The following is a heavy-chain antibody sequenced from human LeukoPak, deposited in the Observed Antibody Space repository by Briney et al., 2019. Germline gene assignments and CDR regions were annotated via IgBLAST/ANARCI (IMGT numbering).Heavy chain of an antibody. V-gene: IGHV3-7*01. CDR2: IKEDGSEK. J-gene: IGHJ4*02. Sequence: PGGSLRLSCPASGFSFSSYWMSWVRQTPGKGLEWVANIKEDGSEKYYVDSVKGRFTISRDNAKNSLYLQMNSLRAEDTAVYYCTSHTYYYDSSGYLFDYWGQGTLVTVSS. CDR1: GFSFSSYW. CDR3: TSHTYYYDSSGYLFDY. D-gene: IGHD3-22*01.